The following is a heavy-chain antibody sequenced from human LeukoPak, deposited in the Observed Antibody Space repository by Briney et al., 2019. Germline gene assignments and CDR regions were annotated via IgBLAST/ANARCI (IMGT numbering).Heavy chain of an antibody. V-gene: IGHV4-39*02. CDR1: GGSISRSSYY. Sequence: SETLSLTCTVSGGSISRSSYYWGWIRQPPGKGLEWIGSIYYSGSNYYNSSLESRVTISIDTSRTHVTLKLRSVTAADTAVYYCARGDSNTWYLSGRHFDYWGQGTLVSVSS. D-gene: IGHD6-13*01. CDR3: ARGDSNTWYLSGRHFDY. J-gene: IGHJ4*02. CDR2: IYYSGSN.